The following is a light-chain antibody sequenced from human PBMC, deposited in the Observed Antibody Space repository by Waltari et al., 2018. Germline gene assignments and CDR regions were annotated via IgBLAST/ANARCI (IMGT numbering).Light chain of an antibody. CDR1: QTITNS. Sequence: DIQMTQSPSSLSASVGDSVTITCRAGQTITNSLNWYQQKPGRAPNLLIYAASALHSGVPSRFSGTGSGTDFTLTISSLQPEDVAVYYCHQHYTTPWTFGQGTKVEIK. CDR3: HQHYTTPWT. CDR2: AAS. V-gene: IGKV1-39*01. J-gene: IGKJ1*01.